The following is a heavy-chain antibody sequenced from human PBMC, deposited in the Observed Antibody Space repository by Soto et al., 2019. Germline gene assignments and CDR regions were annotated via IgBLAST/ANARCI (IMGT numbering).Heavy chain of an antibody. D-gene: IGHD3-16*01. CDR2: ISSSGSYT. CDR3: ARDPPSTSDYGLDV. CDR1: GFTFSDYY. V-gene: IGHV3-11*05. J-gene: IGHJ6*02. Sequence: GGSLSLSCAASGFTFSDYYMSWIRQAPGKGLEWVSYISSSGSYTNYADSVKGRFTISRDNAKNSLYLQMNSLKAEDTAVYYCARDPPSTSDYGLDVWGQGTTVTVSS.